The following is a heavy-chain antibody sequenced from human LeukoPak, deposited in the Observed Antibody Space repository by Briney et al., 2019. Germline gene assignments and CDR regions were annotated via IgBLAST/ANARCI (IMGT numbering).Heavy chain of an antibody. Sequence: ASVKVSYKTSGYTFADYFIHWVRQAPGQGLEYMGRINANSGGTEYQQKFQGRVTMTRDMSISTAYVEINWLISDDTAIYYCARDVSSTPNWEFDYWGQGTTVTVSS. V-gene: IGHV1-2*06. D-gene: IGHD1-26*01. J-gene: IGHJ4*02. CDR3: ARDVSSTPNWEFDY. CDR1: GYTFADYF. CDR2: INANSGGT.